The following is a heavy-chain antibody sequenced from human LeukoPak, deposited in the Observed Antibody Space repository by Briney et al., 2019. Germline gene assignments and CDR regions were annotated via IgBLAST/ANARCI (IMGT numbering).Heavy chain of an antibody. CDR2: ISYDGSNK. D-gene: IGHD5-18*01. Sequence: GRSLRLSCAASGFTFSSYGMHWVRQAPGKGLEWVAVISYDGSNKYYADSVKGRFTISRDNSKNTLYLQMNSLRAEDTAVYYCARGTYSYGSNGPTFYYWGQGTLVTVSS. J-gene: IGHJ4*02. V-gene: IGHV3-30*03. CDR1: GFTFSSYG. CDR3: ARGTYSYGSNGPTFYY.